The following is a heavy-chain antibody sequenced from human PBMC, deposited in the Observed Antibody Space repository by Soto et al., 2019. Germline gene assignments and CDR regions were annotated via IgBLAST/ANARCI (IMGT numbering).Heavy chain of an antibody. J-gene: IGHJ6*02. Sequence: GGSLRLSCAASGFTFSSYAMHWVRQAPGKGLEWVAVISYDGSNKYYADSVKGRFTISRDNSKNTLYLQMNSLRAEDTAVYYCARVYCSSTSCYKYYGMDVWGQGTTVTVSS. CDR2: ISYDGSNK. D-gene: IGHD2-2*02. V-gene: IGHV3-30-3*01. CDR3: ARVYCSSTSCYKYYGMDV. CDR1: GFTFSSYA.